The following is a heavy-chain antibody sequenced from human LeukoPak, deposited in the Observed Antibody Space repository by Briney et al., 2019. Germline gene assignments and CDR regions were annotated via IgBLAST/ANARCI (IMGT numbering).Heavy chain of an antibody. V-gene: IGHV3-48*03. J-gene: IGHJ4*02. CDR3: ARGRPYYYGSDRFTY. CDR2: ISSSGSTI. Sequence: GSLRLSCAASGFTFSSYEMNWVRQAPGKGLEWVSYISSSGSTIYYADSVKGRFTISRDNAKNSLYLQMNSLRAEDTAVYYCARGRPYYYGSDRFTYWGQGTLVTVSS. D-gene: IGHD3-10*01. CDR1: GFTFSSYE.